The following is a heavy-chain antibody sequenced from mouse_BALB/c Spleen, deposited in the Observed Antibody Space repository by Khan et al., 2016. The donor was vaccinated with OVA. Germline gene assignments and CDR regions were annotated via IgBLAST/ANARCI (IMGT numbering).Heavy chain of an antibody. CDR3: TSGGGGNRFAY. CDR1: GYTFTDFT. V-gene: IGHV1S137*01. CDR2: ISTYYGDA. Sequence: QVQLQQSGAELVRPGVSVKISCKGSGYTFTDFTMHWVKQSHAKSLEWIGVISTYYGDATYNQKFKGKATMTVDKASSTAYMELARLTSEDSAILYCTSGGGGNRFAYWGQGTLVTVSA. J-gene: IGHJ3*01.